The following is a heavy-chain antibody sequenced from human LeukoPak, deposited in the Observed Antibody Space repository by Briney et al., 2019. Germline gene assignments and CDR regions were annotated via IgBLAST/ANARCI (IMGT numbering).Heavy chain of an antibody. V-gene: IGHV3-23*01. Sequence: GGSLRLSCAASGFTFSSYAMIWVRQAPGKGLEWVSVISSSATSTYYADSVKGRFTISRDNSKNTLYPQMNSLRTEDTAIYYCAKDPLALARDIGGERNWGQGTLVTVSS. J-gene: IGHJ4*02. CDR2: ISSSATST. CDR3: AKDPLALARDIGGERN. CDR1: GFTFSSYA. D-gene: IGHD3-10*01.